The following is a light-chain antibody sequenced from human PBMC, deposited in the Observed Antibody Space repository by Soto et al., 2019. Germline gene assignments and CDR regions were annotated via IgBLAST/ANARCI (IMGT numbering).Light chain of an antibody. Sequence: DVQMTQSPASLSASVGDRVTITCGTSQTVSGYLNWWQQKPGKAPNLLIFATFKLQSGVPSRFSGSGSGADFTLTIANLQPEDFATYYCQQSYSTPITFGPGTRLEIK. V-gene: IGKV1-39*01. J-gene: IGKJ5*01. CDR2: ATF. CDR1: QTVSGY. CDR3: QQSYSTPIT.